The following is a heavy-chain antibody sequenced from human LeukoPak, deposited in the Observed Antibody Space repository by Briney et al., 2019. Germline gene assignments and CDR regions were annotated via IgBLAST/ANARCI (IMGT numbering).Heavy chain of an antibody. J-gene: IGHJ4*02. D-gene: IGHD6-13*01. CDR2: IKEDGSEK. V-gene: IGHV3-7*01. CDR3: ARAGGSSWADY. CDR1: GFTSSRYW. Sequence: GGSLRLSCAASGFTSSRYWMTWVRQAPGRGLEWVANIKEDGSEKNYVDSVKGRFTISRDNAKNSLFLQVNSLRAEDTAVYYCARAGGSSWADYWGQGTLVIVSS.